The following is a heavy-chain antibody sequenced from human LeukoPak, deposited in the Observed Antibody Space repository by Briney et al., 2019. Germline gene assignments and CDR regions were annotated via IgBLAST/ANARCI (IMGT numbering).Heavy chain of an antibody. CDR1: GYTLTELS. V-gene: IGHV1-24*01. CDR3: ANLLLEIAVGSGVHGRDV. D-gene: IGHD2-2*01. J-gene: IGHJ6*02. Sequence: ASVKVSCKVSGYTLTELSMHWVRQAPGKGLEWMGGFDPADGETIYAQKFQGRVGMTEDTSTDTAYMELSSLRSEDTAVYYCANLLLEIAVGSGVHGRDVWGQGTTVTVSS. CDR2: FDPADGET.